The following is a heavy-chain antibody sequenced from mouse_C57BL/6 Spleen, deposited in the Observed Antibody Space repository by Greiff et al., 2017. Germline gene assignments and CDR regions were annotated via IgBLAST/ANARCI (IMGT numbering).Heavy chain of an antibody. Sequence: EVQLQESGAELVRPGASVKLSCTASGFNIKDYYMHWVKQRPEQGLEWIGRIGPEDGATDYAQTFQGKATMTADTSSNTAYLQLSSLTSEDTAVYYCTTWLLRRAYWGQGTLVTVSA. V-gene: IGHV14-1*01. CDR1: GFNIKDYY. D-gene: IGHD2-3*01. CDR3: TTWLLRRAY. CDR2: IGPEDGAT. J-gene: IGHJ3*01.